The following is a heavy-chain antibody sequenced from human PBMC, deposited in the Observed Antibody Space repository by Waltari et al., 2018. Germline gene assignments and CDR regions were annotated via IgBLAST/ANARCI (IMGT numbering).Heavy chain of an antibody. Sequence: EVQLVESGGGLVKPGGSLRLSCAASGFTLSSYSMNWVRQAPGKGLEWVSSISSSSSYIYYADSVKGRFTISRDNAKNSLYLQMNSLRAEDTAVYYCARVGAAAKYYFDYWGQGTLVTVSS. D-gene: IGHD6-13*01. CDR3: ARVGAAAKYYFDY. CDR2: ISSSSSYI. V-gene: IGHV3-21*01. CDR1: GFTLSSYS. J-gene: IGHJ4*02.